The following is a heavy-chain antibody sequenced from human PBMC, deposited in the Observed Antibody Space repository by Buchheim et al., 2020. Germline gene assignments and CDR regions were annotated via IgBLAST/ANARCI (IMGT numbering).Heavy chain of an antibody. CDR3: ARDRIFALWFGIFDY. Sequence: QVQLQESGPGLVKPSETLSLTCTVSGGSVSSGSYYWSWIRQPPGKGLEWIGYIYYSGSTNYNPSLKSRVTISVDTSKNQFSLKLSSVTAADTAVYYCARDRIFALWFGIFDYWGQGTL. CDR2: IYYSGST. CDR1: GGSVSSGSYY. V-gene: IGHV4-61*01. D-gene: IGHD3-10*01. J-gene: IGHJ4*02.